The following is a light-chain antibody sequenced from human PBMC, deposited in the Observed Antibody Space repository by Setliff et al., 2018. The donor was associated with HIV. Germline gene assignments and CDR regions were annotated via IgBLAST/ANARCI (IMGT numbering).Light chain of an antibody. Sequence: QSVLTQPPSVSGSPGQGVTISCSGSSSNIGTNTVSWYQQLPGAAPKLLFCHDNQCPPRVPARFSGPKSGTSASLTISGLQSEDEADYYCAAWDSSLRGFVFGTGTKVTVL. CDR3: AAWDSSLRGFV. J-gene: IGLJ1*01. CDR1: SSNIGTNT. CDR2: HDN. V-gene: IGLV1-44*01.